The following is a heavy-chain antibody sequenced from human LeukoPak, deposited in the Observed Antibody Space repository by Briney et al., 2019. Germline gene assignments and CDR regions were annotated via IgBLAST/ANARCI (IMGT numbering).Heavy chain of an antibody. J-gene: IGHJ6*02. D-gene: IGHD3-16*01. Sequence: GGSLRLSCAASGFSFDDYVMHWVRQAPGKGLEWVSLISGDGGSTYYADSVKGRFTISRDNSKNSLSLQMNSLRTEDTALYFCAKDTLAATDYYYYGMDVWGQGTTVTVS. V-gene: IGHV3-43*02. CDR3: AKDTLAATDYYYYGMDV. CDR2: ISGDGGST. CDR1: GFSFDDYV.